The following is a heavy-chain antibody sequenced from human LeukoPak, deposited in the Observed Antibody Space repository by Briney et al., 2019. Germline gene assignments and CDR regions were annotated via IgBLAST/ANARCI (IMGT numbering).Heavy chain of an antibody. D-gene: IGHD6-19*01. CDR2: IYTSGST. CDR1: GGSISSYY. CDR3: ARDTYSSGWYDDWYFDL. J-gene: IGHJ2*01. Sequence: SETLSLTCTVSGGSISSYYWSWIRQPAGKGLEWIGRIYTSGSTNYNPPLKSRVTMSVDTSKNQFSLKLSSVTAADTAVYYCARDTYSSGWYDDWYFDLWGRGTLVTVSS. V-gene: IGHV4-4*07.